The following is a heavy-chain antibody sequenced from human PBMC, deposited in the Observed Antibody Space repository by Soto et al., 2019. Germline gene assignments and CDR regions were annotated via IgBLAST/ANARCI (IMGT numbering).Heavy chain of an antibody. CDR2: ISGSGGST. V-gene: IGHV3-23*01. D-gene: IGHD3-3*01. J-gene: IGHJ6*03. CDR1: GFTCSSYA. Sequence: EVQLLESGGGLVQPGGSLRLSCAASGFTCSSYAMSWVRQAPGKGLEWVSAISGSGGSTYYADSVKGRFIISRDNSKNTLYLQMNILRAEDTAVYYCAKSWVYLDDCCSGLYYMDVWGKGTTVTVSS. CDR3: AKSWVYLDDCCSGLYYMDV.